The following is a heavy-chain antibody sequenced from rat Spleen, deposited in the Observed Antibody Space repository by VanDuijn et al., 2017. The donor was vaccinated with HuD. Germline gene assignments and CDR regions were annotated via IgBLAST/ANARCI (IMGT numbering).Heavy chain of an antibody. CDR2: INIDGGST. Sequence: EVQLVEAGGGLVQPGRSLKLSCVASGFTFSRYWMYWIRQAPGKGLEWISSINIDGGSTYYPDSVKGRFTISRDNAKSTLYLQLDSLRSEDTATYYCARSGEDGYTYYWYFDFWGPGTMVTVSS. CDR3: ARSGEDGYTYYWYFDF. V-gene: IGHV5-58*01. J-gene: IGHJ1*01. CDR1: GFTFSRYW. D-gene: IGHD1-6*01.